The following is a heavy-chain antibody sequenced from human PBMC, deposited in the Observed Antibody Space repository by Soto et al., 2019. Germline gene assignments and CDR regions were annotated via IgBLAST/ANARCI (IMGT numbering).Heavy chain of an antibody. J-gene: IGHJ6*02. CDR1: GFTFSSYA. V-gene: IGHV3-23*01. Sequence: PVGSLRLSCAASGFTFSSYAMSWVHQAPGKGLEWVSAISGSGGSTYYADSVKGRFTISRDNSKNTLYLQMNSLRAEDTAVYYCAKDLEQWPVGYYYGMDVWGQGTTVTVSS. CDR2: ISGSGGST. D-gene: IGHD6-19*01. CDR3: AKDLEQWPVGYYYGMDV.